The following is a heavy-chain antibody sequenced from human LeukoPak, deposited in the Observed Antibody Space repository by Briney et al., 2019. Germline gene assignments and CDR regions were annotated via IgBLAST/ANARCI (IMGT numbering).Heavy chain of an antibody. V-gene: IGHV1-2*06. D-gene: IGHD6-13*01. CDR3: ARDGAAAGRLSWYFDL. J-gene: IGHJ2*01. CDR1: GYTFTGYY. Sequence: GSMKVSCKASGYTFTGYYMHWVRQAPGQGLEWMGRINPNSGGTNYAQKFQGRVTMTRDTSISTAYMELSRLRSDDTAVYYCARDGAAAGRLSWYFDLWGRGTLVTVSS. CDR2: INPNSGGT.